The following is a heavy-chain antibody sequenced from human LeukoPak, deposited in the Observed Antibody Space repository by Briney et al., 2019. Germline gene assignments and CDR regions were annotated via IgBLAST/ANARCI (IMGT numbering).Heavy chain of an antibody. CDR2: IHYGGTT. Sequence: KPSGTLSLPCTVSGCSIGSGFYWARDPPPPGEGRGWIGSIHYGGTTHYNPSLQSRVTISADTSKNQFALDLRSVTAADTAVYYCTRDIGDFVSDFWGQGTLVTVSS. V-gene: IGHV4-38-2*02. D-gene: IGHD2-21*02. J-gene: IGHJ4*02. CDR3: TRDIGDFVSDF. CDR1: GCSIGSGFY.